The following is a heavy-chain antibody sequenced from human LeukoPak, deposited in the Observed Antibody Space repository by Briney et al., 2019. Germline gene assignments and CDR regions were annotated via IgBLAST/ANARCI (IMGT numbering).Heavy chain of an antibody. J-gene: IGHJ2*01. Sequence: GGSLRLSCAASGVTFSFSSYAMSWVRPAPGKGLEWVSAISGSGGGTYYADSVKGRFTISRDNSKNTLYLQMNSLRAEDTAVYYCAKEGSIMITFGGVIAHWYFDLWGRGTLVTVSS. D-gene: IGHD3-16*02. V-gene: IGHV3-23*01. CDR3: AKEGSIMITFGGVIAHWYFDL. CDR2: ISGSGGGT. CDR1: GVTFSFSSYA.